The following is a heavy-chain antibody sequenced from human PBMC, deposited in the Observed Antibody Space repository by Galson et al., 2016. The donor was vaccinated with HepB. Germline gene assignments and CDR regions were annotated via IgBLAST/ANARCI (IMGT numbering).Heavy chain of an antibody. CDR1: GFTLSSSW. CDR3: AKGGRILWDAMDV. V-gene: IGHV3-7*01. J-gene: IGHJ6*02. Sequence: SLSLSCAASGFTLSSSWMSWVRQAPGGGLEWVANIKQDGIEKYYVDSVKGRFTISRDDAKHSVFLQMNSLRAADTALYYCAKGGRILWDAMDVWGQGTTVTVSS. D-gene: IGHD2/OR15-2a*01. CDR2: IKQDGIEK.